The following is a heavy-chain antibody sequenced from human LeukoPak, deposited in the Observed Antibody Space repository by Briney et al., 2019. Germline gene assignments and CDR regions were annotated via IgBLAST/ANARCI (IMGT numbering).Heavy chain of an antibody. J-gene: IGHJ4*02. CDR1: GGSISSTTSY. Sequence: SETLPLTCAVSGGSISSTTSYWGWIRQPPGKGLEWIGRIYYSGSTFYNPSLKSRVTISVDTSKNQLSLRLSSVTAADTAVYYCARHGSTDYFDYWGQGTLVTVSS. V-gene: IGHV4-39*01. D-gene: IGHD2-2*03. CDR3: ARHGSTDYFDY. CDR2: IYYSGST.